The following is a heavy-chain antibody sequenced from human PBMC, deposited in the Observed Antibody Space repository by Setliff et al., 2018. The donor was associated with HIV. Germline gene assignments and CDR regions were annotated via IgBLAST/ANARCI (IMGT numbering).Heavy chain of an antibody. D-gene: IGHD2-15*01. V-gene: IGHV4-34*01. CDR1: VGSFTNYF. J-gene: IGHJ4*02. Sequence: SETLSLTCAVDVGSFTNYFWNWIRQPPGKGLEWIGEINHSGSTNYNPSLKGRVVMSVDTSKRQFSLSLNSVTAADTAMYYCARGNWFDGGALPHDYWGQGTLVTVYS. CDR3: ARGNWFDGGALPHDY. CDR2: INHSGST.